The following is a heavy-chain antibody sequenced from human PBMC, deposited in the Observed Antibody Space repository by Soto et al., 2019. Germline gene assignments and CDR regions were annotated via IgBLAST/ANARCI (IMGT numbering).Heavy chain of an antibody. D-gene: IGHD6-13*01. Sequence: QVQLVESGGGVVQPRRSLRLSCAASGFTFSSYGMHWVRQAPGKGLEWVAVISYDGSNKYYADSVKGRFTISRDNSKNTLYLQMNSLRAEDTAVYYCAKDLSSSSWYEENAFDIWGQGTMVTVSS. V-gene: IGHV3-30*18. CDR1: GFTFSSYG. J-gene: IGHJ3*02. CDR2: ISYDGSNK. CDR3: AKDLSSSSWYEENAFDI.